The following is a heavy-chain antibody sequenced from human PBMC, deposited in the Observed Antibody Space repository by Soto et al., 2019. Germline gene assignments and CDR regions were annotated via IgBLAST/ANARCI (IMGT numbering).Heavy chain of an antibody. CDR1: GFTFSLYS. CDR3: VRARATDSRPDY. Sequence: GGSLRLSCAASGFTFSLYSMIWVRQAPGKGLEWVSSISSSSSYIYCADSMKGRFTLSRDNAQNSLYLQMNSLRVDDTAVYYCVRARATDSRPDYWGQGTLVTVSS. CDR2: ISSSSSYI. V-gene: IGHV3-21*01. D-gene: IGHD3-22*01. J-gene: IGHJ4*02.